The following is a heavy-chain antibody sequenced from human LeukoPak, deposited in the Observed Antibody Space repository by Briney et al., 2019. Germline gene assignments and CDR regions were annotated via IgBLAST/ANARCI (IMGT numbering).Heavy chain of an antibody. J-gene: IGHJ5*02. V-gene: IGHV3-23*01. CDR1: GFTLSSYA. CDR2: ISDNA. CDR3: AKNWFDP. Sequence: GGSLRLSCAASGFTLSSYAMSWVRQTPGKGLEWVSTISDNAYYADSVKGRFTISRDNSKNTLYLQMNSLRAEDTAVYYCAKNWFDPWGQGTLVTVSS.